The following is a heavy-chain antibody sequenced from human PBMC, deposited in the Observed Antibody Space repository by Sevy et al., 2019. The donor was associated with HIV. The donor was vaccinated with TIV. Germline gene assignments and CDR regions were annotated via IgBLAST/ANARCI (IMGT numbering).Heavy chain of an antibody. D-gene: IGHD2-2*01. CDR3: AKDLHIVEIPAAIDYYYGIDV. CDR2: IRFDGSIK. V-gene: IGHV3-30*02. J-gene: IGHJ6*02. Sequence: GGSLRISCAASGFTFSTYGMHWVRQAPGKGLEWVAFIRFDGSIKYYRDSVKGRLTISRDNSKNTLYLQMNSLRAEDTAVYFCAKDLHIVEIPAAIDYYYGIDVRGQGTTVTVSS. CDR1: GFTFSTYG.